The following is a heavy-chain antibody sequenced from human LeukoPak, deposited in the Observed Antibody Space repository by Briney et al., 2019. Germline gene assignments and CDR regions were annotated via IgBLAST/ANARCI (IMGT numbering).Heavy chain of an antibody. V-gene: IGHV4-59*01. CDR3: ASQVGPYSSSSTIAFDI. CDR1: GGSISSYY. D-gene: IGHD6-6*01. Sequence: SETLSLTCTGSGGSISSYYWSWLRQPQGKGLEWFGNIYYSGSTNYNPSLKSRVTISVDKSKNQFSLKLSCVTAADTAVYYCASQVGPYSSSSTIAFDIWGQGTMVTVSS. J-gene: IGHJ3*02. CDR2: IYYSGST.